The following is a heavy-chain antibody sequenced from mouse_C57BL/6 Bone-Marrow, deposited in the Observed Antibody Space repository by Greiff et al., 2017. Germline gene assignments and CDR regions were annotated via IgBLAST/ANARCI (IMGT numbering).Heavy chain of an antibody. CDR2: IHPNNGGT. CDR1: GYTFTDYN. J-gene: IGHJ3*01. D-gene: IGHD2-5*01. CDR3: ARTYYSNGVLAWFAY. V-gene: IGHV1-18*01. Sequence: EVQLQQSGPELVKPGASVKIPCKASGYTFTDYNMDWVKQSHGKSLEWIGDIHPNNGGTIYNQKFKGKATLTVDKSSSTAYMELRRLTSEDTAVYYCARTYYSNGVLAWFAYWGQGTLVTVSA.